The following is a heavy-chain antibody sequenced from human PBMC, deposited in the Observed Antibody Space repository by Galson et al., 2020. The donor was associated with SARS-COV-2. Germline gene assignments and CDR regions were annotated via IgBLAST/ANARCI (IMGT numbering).Heavy chain of an antibody. Sequence: ASVKVTCKASGYTFTGYYMHWVRQAPGQGLEWMGWINPNSGGTNYAQKFQGRVTMTRDTSISTAYMELSRLGSDDTAVYYCAPSGVVAATPPFDWGQGTLVTVSS. CDR2: INPNSGGT. D-gene: IGHD2-15*01. CDR1: GYTFTGYY. J-gene: IGHJ4*02. V-gene: IGHV1-2*02. CDR3: APSGVVAATPPFD.